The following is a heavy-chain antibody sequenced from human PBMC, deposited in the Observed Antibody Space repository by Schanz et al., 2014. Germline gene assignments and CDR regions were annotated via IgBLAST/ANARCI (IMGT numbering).Heavy chain of an antibody. Sequence: DVQLVESGGGLVEPGQSLRLSCTVSGFTFENFPMSWFRQAPGKGLERVGLIRSKTYGGTTEYCASVIGRFTISRDDSRGIAYLQIDSLKTDDTAIYFCTRGLGTMIVAVFDHWARGTQVIVS. D-gene: IGHD3-22*01. J-gene: IGHJ4*02. V-gene: IGHV3-49*02. CDR1: GFTFENFP. CDR2: IRSKTYGGTT. CDR3: TRGLGTMIVAVFDH.